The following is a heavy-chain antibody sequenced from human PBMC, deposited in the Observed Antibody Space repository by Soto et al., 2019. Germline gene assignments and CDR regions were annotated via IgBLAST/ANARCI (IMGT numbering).Heavy chain of an antibody. D-gene: IGHD3-22*01. Sequence: SETLSLTCAVYGGSFSGYYWGWIRQPPGKGLEWIGEINHSGSTNYNPSLKSRVTISVDTSKNQFSLKLSSVTAADTAVYYCATVGYYLVTNCYSPYCSYGMDVWGQGTTVTVSS. V-gene: IGHV4-34*01. CDR3: ATVGYYLVTNCYSPYCSYGMDV. CDR2: INHSGST. J-gene: IGHJ6*02. CDR1: GGSFSGYY.